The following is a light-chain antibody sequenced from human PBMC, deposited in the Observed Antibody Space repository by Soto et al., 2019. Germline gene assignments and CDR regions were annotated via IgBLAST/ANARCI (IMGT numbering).Light chain of an antibody. V-gene: IGKV1-39*01. CDR1: QSISVH. CDR2: AAS. J-gene: IGKJ2*01. Sequence: DLQMTQSPSSLSASVRDTVTITCRASQSISVHLNWYQQKPGEVPKLLIYAASNLHSGVPSRFSRSGSETDFALTISSLQPEDFATYYCQQSYITPYTFGQGTRLEIK. CDR3: QQSYITPYT.